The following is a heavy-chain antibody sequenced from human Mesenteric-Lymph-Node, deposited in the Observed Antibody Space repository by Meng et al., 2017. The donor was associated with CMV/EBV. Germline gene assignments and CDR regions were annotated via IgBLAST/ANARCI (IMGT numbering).Heavy chain of an antibody. CDR1: GFTFSTCA. Sequence: GGSLRLSCAAAGFTFSTCAMHWVRQAPGKGLEWVAFIRYEGSNEQYIDSVKGRFTISRDNSKNTLYLQMNSLRAEDTAVYYCAKDRVPIAVADYWGQGTLVTVSS. J-gene: IGHJ4*02. CDR2: IRYEGSNE. D-gene: IGHD6-19*01. CDR3: AKDRVPIAVADY. V-gene: IGHV3-30*02.